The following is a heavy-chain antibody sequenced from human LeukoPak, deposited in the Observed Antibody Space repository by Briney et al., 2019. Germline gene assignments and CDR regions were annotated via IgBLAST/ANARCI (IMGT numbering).Heavy chain of an antibody. V-gene: IGHV3-48*03. CDR2: ISSSGSTI. D-gene: IGHD3-22*01. CDR1: GFTFSSYE. J-gene: IGHJ4*02. Sequence: PGGSLRLSCAASGFTFSSYEMNWVRQAPGKGLEWVSYISSSGSTIYYADSVKGRFTISRDNAKNSLYLQMNSLRAEDTAIYYCARDRGSYNYDDNWSYHFDTLGYWGQGTLVTVSS. CDR3: ARDRGSYNYDDNWSYHFDTLGY.